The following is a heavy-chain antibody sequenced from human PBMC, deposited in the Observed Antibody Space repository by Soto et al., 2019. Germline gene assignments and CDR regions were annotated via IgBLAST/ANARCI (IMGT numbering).Heavy chain of an antibody. D-gene: IGHD5-18*01. Sequence: GXSLRLSCAASGFTFSSYWLSWFRQAPGKGLEWVGNIKQDGSEKYYVDSVKGRFTISRDNAKNSLYLQMNSLRAEDTAVYYCASAKWIQLWGNDYWGQGTLVTVSS. J-gene: IGHJ4*02. CDR3: ASAKWIQLWGNDY. V-gene: IGHV3-7*05. CDR2: IKQDGSEK. CDR1: GFTFSSYW.